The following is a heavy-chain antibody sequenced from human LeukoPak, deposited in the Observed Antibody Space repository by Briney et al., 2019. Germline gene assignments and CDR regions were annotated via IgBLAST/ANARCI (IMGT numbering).Heavy chain of an antibody. CDR2: IYHSGST. V-gene: IGHV4-38-2*02. CDR3: ARGGAAFGTAEFDY. D-gene: IGHD6-25*01. J-gene: IGHJ4*02. CDR1: GYSISSGYY. Sequence: SETLSLTCTVSGYSISSGYYWGWIRQPPGKGLEWIGSIYHSGSTYYSPSLKSRVTISVDTSKNQFSLKLSSVTAADTAVYYCARGGAAFGTAEFDYWGQGTLVTVSS.